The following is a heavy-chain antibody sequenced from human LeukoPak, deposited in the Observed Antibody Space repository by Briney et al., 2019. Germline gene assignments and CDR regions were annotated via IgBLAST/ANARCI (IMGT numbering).Heavy chain of an antibody. Sequence: ASVKISCKASGYTFTSYAMHWVRQAPGQRLEWMGWINAGNGNTKYSQKFQGRVTITRDTSASTAHMELSSLRSEDTAVYYCARGGTYYYDSSGYPLIDYWGQGTLVTVSS. CDR3: ARGGTYYYDSSGYPLIDY. V-gene: IGHV1-3*01. CDR1: GYTFTSYA. D-gene: IGHD3-22*01. CDR2: INAGNGNT. J-gene: IGHJ4*02.